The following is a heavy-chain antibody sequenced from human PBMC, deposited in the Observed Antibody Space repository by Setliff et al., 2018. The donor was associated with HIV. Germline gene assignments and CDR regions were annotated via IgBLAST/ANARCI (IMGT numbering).Heavy chain of an antibody. CDR3: ARKPTGSPSDY. CDR2: ISAYNGNT. V-gene: IGHV1-18*01. D-gene: IGHD2-2*01. Sequence: ASVKVSCKASGYTFTYYGISWVRQAPGQGLEWMGWISAYNGNTDSAQKFQGRVTMTTDTSTSTAYMELRSLKSDDTAVYYCARKPTGSPSDYWGQGTLVTVSS. CDR1: GYTFTYYG. J-gene: IGHJ4*02.